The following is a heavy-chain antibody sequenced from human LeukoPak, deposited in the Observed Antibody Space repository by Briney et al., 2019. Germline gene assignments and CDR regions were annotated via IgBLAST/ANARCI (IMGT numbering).Heavy chain of an antibody. CDR1: GYTFTSYG. V-gene: IGHV1-18*01. CDR3: ARGEQDVSPRYWYSSSWSNWFDP. CDR2: ISAYNGNT. Sequence: GASVKVSCKASGYTFTSYGISWVRQAPGQGLEWMGWISAYNGNTNYAQKLQGRVTMTTDTSTSTAYMELRSLRSDDTAVYYCARGEQDVSPRYWYSSSWSNWFDPWGQGTLVTVSS. D-gene: IGHD6-13*01. J-gene: IGHJ5*02.